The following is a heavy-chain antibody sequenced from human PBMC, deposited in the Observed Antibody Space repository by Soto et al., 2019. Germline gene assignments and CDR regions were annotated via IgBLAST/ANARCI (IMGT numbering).Heavy chain of an antibody. CDR3: APACDFYLLSFDR. V-gene: IGHV2-5*02. D-gene: IGHD2-15*01. CDR1: GFSLTTTRMG. CDR2: IYWDDDK. Sequence: QITLKESGPPLVRPAQTLTLTCAFSGFSLTTTRMGVAWISQPPGKALEWLALIYWDDDKRYSPSLKNRLTVSKDNSTNRVVITITNIRPDDTGTYFCAPACDFYLLSFDRWGPGTLVTVAS. J-gene: IGHJ4*02.